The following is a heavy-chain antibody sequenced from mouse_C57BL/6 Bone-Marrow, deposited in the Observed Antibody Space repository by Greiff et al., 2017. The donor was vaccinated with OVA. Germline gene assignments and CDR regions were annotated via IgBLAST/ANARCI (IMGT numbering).Heavy chain of an antibody. V-gene: IGHV1-52*01. CDR2: IDPSAGET. D-gene: IGHD1-1*01. CDR3: ARPLITAVVATDWYFDG. Sequence: QVQLQQPGAELVRPGSSVKLSCKASGYTFTSYWMHWVKQRPIQGLEWIGNIDPSAGETHYTQKFKNKATLTVDTSSRTAYMQLSSLTSEDSAVYYCARPLITAVVATDWYFDGWGTGTTVTVSS. CDR1: GYTFTSYW. J-gene: IGHJ1*03.